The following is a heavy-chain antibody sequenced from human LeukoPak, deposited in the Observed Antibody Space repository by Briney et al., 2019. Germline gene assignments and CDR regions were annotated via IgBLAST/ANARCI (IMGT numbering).Heavy chain of an antibody. J-gene: IGHJ4*02. CDR2: INPSGGST. Sequence: ASVKVSCKASGYTFTSYYMHWVRQAPGQGLEWMGIINPSGGSTSYAQKFQGRVTMTRDMSTSTVYMELSSLRSDDTAVYYCARDQTYYYDSSGYYSDYWGQGTLVTVSS. CDR3: ARDQTYYYDSSGYYSDY. D-gene: IGHD3-22*01. CDR1: GYTFTSYY. V-gene: IGHV1-46*01.